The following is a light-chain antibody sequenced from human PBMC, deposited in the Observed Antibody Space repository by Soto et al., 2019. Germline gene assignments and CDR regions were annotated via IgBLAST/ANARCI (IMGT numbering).Light chain of an antibody. Sequence: VMTQTPLSLSVAPGQRASISCKSGQSLLHITGDTFLFWHLQKPGQSPQLLIYEVSTRVSGVPDRVSGSGSGTDFTLEISRVETDDVGIYYCMQSTQLPPTFGQGTRLEIK. J-gene: IGKJ5*01. CDR1: QSLLHITGDTF. CDR2: EVS. V-gene: IGKV2D-29*02. CDR3: MQSTQLPPT.